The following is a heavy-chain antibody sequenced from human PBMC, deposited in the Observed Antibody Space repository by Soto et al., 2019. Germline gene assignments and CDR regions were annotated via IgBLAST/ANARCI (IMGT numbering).Heavy chain of an antibody. D-gene: IGHD1-26*01. CDR2: INPDGADT. CDR3: ARRGHVGPGLAH. V-gene: IGHV3-74*01. Sequence: EVQLVQSGGGLVQPGGSLRLSCAASGFTFNTYWMHWVRQAPGKGLVWVSRINPDGADTSYVDSVQGRFTVSRDNAKNTLYLQMNSLRVEDAGVYWCARRGHVGPGLAHWGQGTLVTVSS. CDR1: GFTFNTYW. J-gene: IGHJ5*02.